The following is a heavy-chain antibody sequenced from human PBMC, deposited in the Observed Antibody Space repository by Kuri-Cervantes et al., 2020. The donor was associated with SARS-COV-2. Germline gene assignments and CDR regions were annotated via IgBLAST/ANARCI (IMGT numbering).Heavy chain of an antibody. V-gene: IGHV1-69*06. CDR2: IIPLFGTT. CDR1: GGSFNSYA. Sequence: SVKVSCKPSGGSFNSYAINWVRQAPGRGLEWMGRIIPLFGTTIYAEKFRGRVTLTADKSTNTAYMELSSLRSEDTAVYYCARPYCTSSTCYDGTFDSWGQGTLGTVSS. D-gene: IGHD2-2*01. CDR3: ARPYCTSSTCYDGTFDS. J-gene: IGHJ4*02.